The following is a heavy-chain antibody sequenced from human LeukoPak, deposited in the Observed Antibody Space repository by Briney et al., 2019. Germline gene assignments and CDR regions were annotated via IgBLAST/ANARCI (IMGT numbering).Heavy chain of an antibody. CDR1: GGSFSGYY. J-gene: IGHJ4*02. CDR3: ARGPNPDYYDSSGYPGDFDY. Sequence: SETLSLTCAVYGGSFSGYYWSWIRQPPGKGLEWIGEINHSGSTNYNPSLKSRVTMSVDTSKNQFSLKLSSVTAADTAVYYCARGPNPDYYDSSGYPGDFDYWGQGTLVTVSS. D-gene: IGHD3-22*01. V-gene: IGHV4-34*01. CDR2: INHSGST.